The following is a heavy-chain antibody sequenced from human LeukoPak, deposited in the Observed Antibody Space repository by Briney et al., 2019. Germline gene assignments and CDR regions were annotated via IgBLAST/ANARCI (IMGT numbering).Heavy chain of an antibody. CDR3: ARDSISLGQAFDF. D-gene: IGHD3-3*02. CDR1: GFTFGDYA. V-gene: IGHV3-49*04. J-gene: IGHJ3*01. CDR2: IRRKGYGGTT. Sequence: GGSLRLSCTASGFTFGDYAMSWVRQAPGKGLEWVGFIRRKGYGGTTENAASVKGRFTISRDNAKNSLHLQMNSLRAEDTAVYYCARDSISLGQAFDFWGQGTMVTVSS.